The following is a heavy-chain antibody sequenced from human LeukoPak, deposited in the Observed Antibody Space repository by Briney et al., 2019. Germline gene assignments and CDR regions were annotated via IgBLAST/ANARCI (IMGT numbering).Heavy chain of an antibody. J-gene: IGHJ6*03. CDR2: MNPNSGNT. D-gene: IGHD7-27*01. CDR1: GYTFTSYD. V-gene: IGHV1-8*01. Sequence: ASVKVSCKASGYTFTSYDINWVRQATGQGLEWMGWMNPNSGNTGYAQKFQGRVTITTDESTSTAYMELSSLRSEDTAVYYCARTGVYYYMDVWGKGTTVTVSS. CDR3: ARTGVYYYMDV.